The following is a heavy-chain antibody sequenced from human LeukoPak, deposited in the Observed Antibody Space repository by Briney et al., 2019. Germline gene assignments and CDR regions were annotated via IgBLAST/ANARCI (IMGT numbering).Heavy chain of an antibody. J-gene: IGHJ4*02. CDR3: ARGGRSGSYQIFDY. Sequence: ASVKVSCKASGYTFTSYAMSWVRQAPGQGLEWMGWINTNTGNPTYAQGFTGRFVFSLDTSVSTAYLQISSLKAEDTAVYYCARGGRSGSYQIFDYWGQGTLVTVSS. V-gene: IGHV7-4-1*02. CDR2: INTNTGNP. CDR1: GYTFTSYA. D-gene: IGHD1-26*01.